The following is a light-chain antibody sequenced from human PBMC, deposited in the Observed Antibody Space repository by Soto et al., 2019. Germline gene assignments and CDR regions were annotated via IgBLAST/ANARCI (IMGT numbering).Light chain of an antibody. J-gene: IGKJ4*02. V-gene: IGKV3-11*01. Sequence: EIVMTQSPATLSVSQGERATLSCRASQSLSKSLVWYQQKPGQAPRLLIDGASNRATGIPARFSGIVSGTDFNLTISSLETEDFAVYFGQQRSSWPLTFGGLTKVDTK. CDR1: QSLSKS. CDR3: QQRSSWPLT. CDR2: GAS.